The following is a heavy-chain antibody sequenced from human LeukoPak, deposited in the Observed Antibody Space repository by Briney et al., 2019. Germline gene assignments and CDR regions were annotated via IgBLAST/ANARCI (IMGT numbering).Heavy chain of an antibody. CDR3: AREDLVGATPFDY. CDR1: GYSISSGYH. D-gene: IGHD1-26*01. Sequence: SETLSLTCTVSGYSISSGYHWGWIRPPPGKGLEWIGSIYHSGSTYYNPSLKSRVTISVDTSKNQFSLRLSSVTAADTAVYYCAREDLVGATPFDYWGQGTLVTVSS. CDR2: IYHSGST. J-gene: IGHJ4*02. V-gene: IGHV4-38-2*02.